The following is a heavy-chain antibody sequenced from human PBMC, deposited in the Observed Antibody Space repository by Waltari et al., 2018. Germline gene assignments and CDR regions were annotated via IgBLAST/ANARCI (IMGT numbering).Heavy chain of an antibody. Sequence: QVQLVQSGAEVTKPGASVKVSCRGSGYTFIDYGLTWLRQAPGQGPEWLGWIGHDNGVTNYEQKGQGRMTVTADTYTSTAYMELRSLTSDDTAVYDCAKMHGGNFISDAYDIWGQGTMVTVSS. CDR2: IGHDNGVT. CDR3: AKMHGGNFISDAYDI. V-gene: IGHV1-18*04. CDR1: GYTFIDYG. D-gene: IGHD2-21*02. J-gene: IGHJ3*02.